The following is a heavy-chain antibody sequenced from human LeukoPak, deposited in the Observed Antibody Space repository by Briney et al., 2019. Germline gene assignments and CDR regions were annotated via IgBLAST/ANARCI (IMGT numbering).Heavy chain of an antibody. D-gene: IGHD3-16*02. J-gene: IGHJ3*02. Sequence: PSETLSLTCTVSGGSISSGSYYWSWIRQPAGKGLEWIGRIYTSGSTNYNPSLKSRGTISVDTYKTQFSLKLSSVTAADTAVYYCARGFRFPYAFDIWGQGTMVTVSS. V-gene: IGHV4-61*02. CDR1: GGSISSGSYY. CDR3: ARGFRFPYAFDI. CDR2: IYTSGST.